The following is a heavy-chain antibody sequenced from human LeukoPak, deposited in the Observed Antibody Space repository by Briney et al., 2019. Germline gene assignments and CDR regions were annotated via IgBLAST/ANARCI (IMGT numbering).Heavy chain of an antibody. CDR1: GGSLGDNKNY. D-gene: IGHD2-21*02. J-gene: IGHJ5*02. V-gene: IGHV4-39*01. CDR2: MFEDGTA. Sequence: SETLSLTCTVSGGSLGDNKNYWAWIRQPPGKGLEWIGSMFEDGTAFYSPSLKPRVTISVDTSMNQFSLRLKSATAADTAIYYCAKHTLMTSIATYNWLDPWGQGSLVTVSS. CDR3: AKHTLMTSIATYNWLDP.